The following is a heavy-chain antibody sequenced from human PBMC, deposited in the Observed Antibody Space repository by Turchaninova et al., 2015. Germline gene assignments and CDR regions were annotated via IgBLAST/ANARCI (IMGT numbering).Heavy chain of an antibody. D-gene: IGHD6-6*01. CDR2: IYYRGST. V-gene: IGHV4-39*07. J-gene: IGHJ5*02. CDR3: ARVGGVGQAARPGWFDP. CDR1: GGSINSSSNH. Sequence: QLQLQESGPGLVKPSETLSLPCTVSGGSINSSSNHWAGIRQPPGQGLEWIGSIYYRGSTYYNPSLKRRVTISVDTSKNQFSLKLSSVTAADTAVYYCARVGGVGQAARPGWFDPWGQGTLVTVSS.